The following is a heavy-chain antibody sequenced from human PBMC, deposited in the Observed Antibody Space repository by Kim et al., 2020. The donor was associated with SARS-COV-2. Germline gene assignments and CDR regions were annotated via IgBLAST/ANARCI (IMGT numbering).Heavy chain of an antibody. D-gene: IGHD4-17*01. CDR2: IWYDGSNK. J-gene: IGHJ4*02. CDR3: AKDLRDYGDYGVGKG. V-gene: IGHV3-33*06. Sequence: GGSLRLSCAASGFTFSSYGMHWVRQAPGKGLEWVAVIWYDGSNKYYADSVKGRFTISRDNSKNTLYLQMNSLRTEDTAVYYCAKDLRDYGDYGVGKGWGQGTLVTVSS. CDR1: GFTFSSYG.